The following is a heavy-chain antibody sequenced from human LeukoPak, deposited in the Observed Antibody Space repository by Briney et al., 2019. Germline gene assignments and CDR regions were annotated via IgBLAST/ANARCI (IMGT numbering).Heavy chain of an antibody. Sequence: GESLLLSCSVSGFTVSNNYVICVRQAPGRGLERGSVKYSDDRTYYAESVKGRYTITRDNNKNTVYPQMNRLGGEDTAVCDCAREVNSYGFTWFDSWGQGTLVTVSS. CDR1: GFTVSNNY. V-gene: IGHV3-66*02. CDR3: AREVNSYGFTWFDS. J-gene: IGHJ5*01. CDR2: KYSDDRT. D-gene: IGHD5-18*01.